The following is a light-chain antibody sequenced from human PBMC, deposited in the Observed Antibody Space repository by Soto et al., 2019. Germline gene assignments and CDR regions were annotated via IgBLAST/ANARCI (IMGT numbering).Light chain of an antibody. V-gene: IGKV3-20*01. J-gene: IGKJ2*01. CDR3: QEYGYSPYT. CDR1: QSVRSSY. Sequence: EIVLTQSPGTLSLSPGESATLSCRASQSVRSSYLVWYQKKPGLAPRLLIYGASSRATGIPDRFSGRWSGTYCTLSVSRLELEDFAMYYGQEYGYSPYTFGQGTKLEIK. CDR2: GAS.